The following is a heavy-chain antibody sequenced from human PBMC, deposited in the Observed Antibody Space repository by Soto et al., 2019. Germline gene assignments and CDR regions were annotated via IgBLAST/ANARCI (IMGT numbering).Heavy chain of an antibody. CDR1: GGSVSSGTYY. CDR2: IYYSGSA. D-gene: IGHD2-8*01. J-gene: IGHJ6*02. CDR3: ARDHLTNYYYYGMDV. V-gene: IGHV4-61*01. Sequence: PSETLSLTCTVSGGSVSSGTYYWSWMRQPPGEGLEWIGSIYYSGSANYNPSLKSRVTISVDTSKNQFSLKMSSVTAADTAVYYCARDHLTNYYYYGMDVWGQGTTVTVS.